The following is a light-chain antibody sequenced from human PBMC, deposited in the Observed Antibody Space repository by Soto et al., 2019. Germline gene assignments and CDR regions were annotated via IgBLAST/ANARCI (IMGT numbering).Light chain of an antibody. CDR3: QQRSIWPPLT. CDR2: DAS. CDR1: QSVSSY. Sequence: DIVLTQSPATLSLSPGQRATLSCRASQSVSSYLAWYQQKPGQAPRLLIYDASNRATGIPARFSGSGSGTDFTRTISSLEPEDSAVYYCQQRSIWPPLTFGGGTKVEIK. J-gene: IGKJ4*01. V-gene: IGKV3-11*01.